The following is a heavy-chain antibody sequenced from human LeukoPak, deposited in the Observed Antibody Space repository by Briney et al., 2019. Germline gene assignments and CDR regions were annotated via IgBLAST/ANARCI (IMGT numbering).Heavy chain of an antibody. CDR1: GGSISGYY. CDR3: VRGVIITPNNWFDP. V-gene: IGHV4-59*01. CDR2: IYSSGST. D-gene: IGHD3-10*01. J-gene: IGHJ5*02. Sequence: SETLSLTCTVSGGSISGYYWGWIRQPPGKGLEWIGYIYSSGSTSYNPSLKSRVTMSVDTSKNQFSLKLSSVAAADTAVYYCVRGVIITPNNWFDPWGQGTLVTVSS.